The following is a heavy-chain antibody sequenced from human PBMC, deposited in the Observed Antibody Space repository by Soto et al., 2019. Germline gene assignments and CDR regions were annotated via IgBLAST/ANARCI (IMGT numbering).Heavy chain of an antibody. CDR3: ARTRGDPQFYFDY. Sequence: QVQLQESGPGLVKPSQTLSLTCTVSGGSISSGGYYWSWIRQHPGKGLEWIGYIYYSGSTYYNPSLISRVTISLATSKNHFSLKPSSVTAADTAVYYCARTRGDPQFYFDYWGQGTLVTVSS. CDR1: GGSISSGGYY. CDR2: IYYSGST. J-gene: IGHJ4*02. D-gene: IGHD2-21*01. V-gene: IGHV4-31*03.